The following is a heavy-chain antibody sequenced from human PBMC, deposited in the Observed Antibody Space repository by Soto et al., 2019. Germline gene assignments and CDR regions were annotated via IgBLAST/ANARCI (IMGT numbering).Heavy chain of an antibody. CDR1: GFTFDDYA. Sequence: EVQLVESGGGLVQPGRSLRLSCAASGFTFDDYAMHWVRQAPGKGLEWVSGISWNSGSIGYADSVKGRFTISRDNAKNSLYLLMNSLRAQDTALYYCAKDIIPLLWFGESHPTEFDPWGQGTLITVSS. CDR3: AKDIIPLLWFGESHPTEFDP. V-gene: IGHV3-9*01. D-gene: IGHD3-10*01. CDR2: ISWNSGSI. J-gene: IGHJ5*02.